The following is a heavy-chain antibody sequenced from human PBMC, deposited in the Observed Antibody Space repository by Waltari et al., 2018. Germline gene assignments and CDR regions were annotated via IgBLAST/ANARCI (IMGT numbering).Heavy chain of an antibody. CDR1: GGSISSSNW. V-gene: IGHV4-4*02. CDR3: ARGINMVQGVAEAFDI. J-gene: IGHJ3*02. Sequence: QVQLQESGPGLVKPSGTLSLTCAVSGGSISSSNWWSWVRQHPGKGREWIGEIYHSGSTNYNPSLKSRVTISVDKSKNQFSLKLSSVTAADTAVYYCARGINMVQGVAEAFDIWAKGQWSPSLQ. D-gene: IGHD3-10*01. CDR2: IYHSGST.